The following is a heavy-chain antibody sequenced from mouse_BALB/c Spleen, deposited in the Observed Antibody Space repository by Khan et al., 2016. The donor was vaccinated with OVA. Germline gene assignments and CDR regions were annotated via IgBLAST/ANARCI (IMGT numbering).Heavy chain of an antibody. CDR3: ARGGSSGPAWFAY. D-gene: IGHD3-1*01. J-gene: IGHJ3*01. CDR2: IRYDGNS. CDR1: GYSITSGYF. Sequence: QLQESGPGLVKPSQSLSLTCSVTGYSITSGYFWNWIRQFPGHKLEWMGYIRYDGNSNYNPSLKNRISINRDTSKNQFCLKSNSVTPEDTATYYCARGGSSGPAWFAYWGQGTLVTVSA. V-gene: IGHV3-6*02.